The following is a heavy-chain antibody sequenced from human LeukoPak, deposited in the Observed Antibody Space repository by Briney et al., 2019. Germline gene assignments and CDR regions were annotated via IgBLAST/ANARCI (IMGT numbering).Heavy chain of an antibody. CDR1: GFTFSSYG. CDR2: IWYDGTNK. CDR3: ARAAYDSTGYLTL. J-gene: IGHJ4*02. V-gene: IGHV3-33*01. Sequence: GSLRLSCAASGFTFSSYGMHWVRQAAGKGLEWVAVIWYDGTNKYYADSAKGRFTISRDNSKNTLYLQMNSLRVEDTAVYYCARAAYDSTGYLTLWGQGALVTVSS. D-gene: IGHD3-22*01.